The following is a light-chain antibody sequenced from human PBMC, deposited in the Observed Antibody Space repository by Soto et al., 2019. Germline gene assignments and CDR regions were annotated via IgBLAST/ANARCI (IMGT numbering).Light chain of an antibody. J-gene: IGKJ3*01. CDR2: DAS. V-gene: IGKV3-11*01. CDR3: QHLNNYPPFT. Sequence: EIVLTQSPATLSLSPGERATLSCRASQSVTNYVAWYQQKPGQAPRLLIYDASNRATGIPARFSGSGSGTDFTLTISSLEPEDFGVYYCQHLNNYPPFTFGPGTKVDLE. CDR1: QSVTNY.